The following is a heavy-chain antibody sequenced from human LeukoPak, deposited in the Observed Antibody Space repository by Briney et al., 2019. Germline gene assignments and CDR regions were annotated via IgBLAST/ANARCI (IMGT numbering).Heavy chain of an antibody. V-gene: IGHV3-48*02. J-gene: IGHJ4*02. CDR2: ISSSSSSI. CDR3: ARDADSSGYNFDY. D-gene: IGHD3-22*01. CDR1: GFTFTTYS. Sequence: GGSLRLSCAASGFTFTTYSMNWVRQAPGKGLEWVSYISSSSSSIYYADSVKGRFSISRDNAKNSLYLQMNSLRDEDTAEYYCARDADSSGYNFDYWGQGTLVTVSS.